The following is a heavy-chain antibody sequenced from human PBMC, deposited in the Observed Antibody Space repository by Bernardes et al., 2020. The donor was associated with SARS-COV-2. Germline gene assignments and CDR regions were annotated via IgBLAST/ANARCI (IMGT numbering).Heavy chain of an antibody. D-gene: IGHD3-3*01. J-gene: IGHJ3*02. V-gene: IGHV4-39*01. CDR2: IYYSGST. CDR3: ARRQHDFWSGYYQRAFDI. CDR1: GGSISSSSYY. Sequence: SETLSLTCTVSGGSISSSSYYWTWIRQPPGKGLEWMGSIYYSGSTYYNPSLKSRVTISVDTSKNQFSLKLSSVTAADTAVYYCARRQHDFWSGYYQRAFDIWGQGTMVTVSS.